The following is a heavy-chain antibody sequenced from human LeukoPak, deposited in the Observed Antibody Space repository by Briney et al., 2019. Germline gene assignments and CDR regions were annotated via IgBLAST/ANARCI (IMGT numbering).Heavy chain of an antibody. V-gene: IGHV4-59*08. CDR2: ISSTRRA. CDR1: GGSVNSYS. D-gene: IGHD2-15*01. CDR3: ARPSPRYWSGGNCNAFDI. J-gene: IGHJ3*02. Sequence: SETLSLTCTVSGGSVNSYSWSWIRQPPGKGLEWIGYISSTRRANSNPSLKNRVTVSLDTSENQFSLTLSSATAADTAVYYCARPSPRYWSGGNCNAFDIWGQGILVTVFS.